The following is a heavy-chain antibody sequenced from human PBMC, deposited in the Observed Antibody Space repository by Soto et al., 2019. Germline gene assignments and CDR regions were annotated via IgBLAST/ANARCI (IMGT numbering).Heavy chain of an antibody. CDR2: IYYSGST. Sequence: PSETLSLTCTVSGGSISTYYWSWIRQPPGKGLEWIGYIYYSGSTNYNPSLKSRVTISVDTSKNQFSLKLSSVTAADTAVYYCASGNYDFLTGYYIEYFDYWGQGTLVTVSS. D-gene: IGHD3-9*01. V-gene: IGHV4-59*01. J-gene: IGHJ4*02. CDR3: ASGNYDFLTGYYIEYFDY. CDR1: GGSISTYY.